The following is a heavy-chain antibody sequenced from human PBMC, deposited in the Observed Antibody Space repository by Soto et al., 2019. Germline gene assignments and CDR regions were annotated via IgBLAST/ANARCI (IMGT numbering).Heavy chain of an antibody. CDR2: IYYSGST. J-gene: IGHJ5*02. CDR1: GGSISSSSYY. V-gene: IGHV4-39*01. CDR3: ARVITIFGVVMNWFDP. D-gene: IGHD3-3*01. Sequence: PSETLSLTCTVSGGSISSSSYYWGWIRQPPGKGLEWIGSIYYSGSTYYNPSLKSRVTISVDTSKNQFSLKLSSVTAADTAVYYCARVITIFGVVMNWFDPWGQGTQVTVSS.